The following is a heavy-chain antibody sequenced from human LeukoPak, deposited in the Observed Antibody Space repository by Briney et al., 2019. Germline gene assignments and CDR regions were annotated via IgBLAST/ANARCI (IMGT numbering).Heavy chain of an antibody. CDR3: ARGLTPEYPTEKVAGTFDY. CDR1: GFTFSSYA. J-gene: IGHJ4*02. D-gene: IGHD6-19*01. V-gene: IGHV3-23*01. Sequence: PGGSLRLSCAASGFTFSSYAMSWVRQAPGKGLEWVSAISGSGGSTYYADSVKGRFTISRDNSKNTLYLQMNSLRAEDTAVYYCARGLTPEYPTEKVAGTFDYWGQGTLVTVSS. CDR2: ISGSGGST.